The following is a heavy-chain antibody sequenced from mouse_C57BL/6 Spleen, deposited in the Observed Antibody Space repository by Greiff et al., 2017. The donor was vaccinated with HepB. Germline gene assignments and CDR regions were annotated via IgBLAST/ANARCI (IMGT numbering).Heavy chain of an antibody. V-gene: IGHV1-69*01. D-gene: IGHD2-4*01. CDR1: GYTFTSYW. CDR2: IDPSDSYT. CDR3: ARSIYYDYDGAWFAY. J-gene: IGHJ3*01. Sequence: VQLQQPGAELVMPGASVKLSCKASGYTFTSYWMHWVKQRPGQGLEWIGEIDPSDSYTNYNQKFKGKSTLTVDKSSSTAHMQLSSLTSEDSAVYYCARSIYYDYDGAWFAYWGQGTLVTVSA.